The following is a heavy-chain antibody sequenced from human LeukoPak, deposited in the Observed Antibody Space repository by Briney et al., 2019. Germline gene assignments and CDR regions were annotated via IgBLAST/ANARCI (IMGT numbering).Heavy chain of an antibody. D-gene: IGHD6-6*01. J-gene: IGHJ6*03. Sequence: SETLSLTCTVSGGSISSSSYYWGWIRQPPGKGLEWMGSIYYSGSTYYNPSLKSRVTISVDTSKNQFSLKLSSVTAADTAVYYCARDDYSSSYYYYYYMDVWGKGTTVTVSS. V-gene: IGHV4-39*07. CDR3: ARDDYSSSYYYYYYMDV. CDR2: IYYSGST. CDR1: GGSISSSSYY.